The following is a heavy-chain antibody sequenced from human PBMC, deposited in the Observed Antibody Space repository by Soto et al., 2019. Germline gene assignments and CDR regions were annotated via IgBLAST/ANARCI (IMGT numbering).Heavy chain of an antibody. CDR2: TRNKANSYST. J-gene: IGHJ6*03. CDR1: GFNFSDHY. V-gene: IGHV3-72*01. CDR3: TRINRAFFYMDV. Sequence: GGSLRLSCAASGFNFSDHYMDWVRQAPGKGLEWVGRTRNKANSYSTEYAASVRGRFTISRDDSKTSLSLQMNSLKTEDSAVYYCTRINRAFFYMDVWGKGTTVTVSS.